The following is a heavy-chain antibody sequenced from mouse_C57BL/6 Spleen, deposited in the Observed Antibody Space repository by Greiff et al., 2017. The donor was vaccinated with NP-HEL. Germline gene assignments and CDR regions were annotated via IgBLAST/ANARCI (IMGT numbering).Heavy chain of an antibody. J-gene: IGHJ2*01. CDR1: GYTFTSYW. V-gene: IGHV1-50*01. CDR2: IDPSDSYT. Sequence: QVQLQQPGAELVKPGASVKLSCKASGYTFTSYWMQWVKQRPGQGLEWIGEIDPSDSYTNYNQKFKGKATLTVDTSSSTAYMQLSSLTSEDSAVYYGALQTAQATNYWGQGTTLTVSS. CDR3: ALQTAQATNY. D-gene: IGHD3-2*02.